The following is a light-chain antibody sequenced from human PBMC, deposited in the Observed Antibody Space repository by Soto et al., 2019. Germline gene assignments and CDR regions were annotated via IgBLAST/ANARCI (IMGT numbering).Light chain of an antibody. CDR1: QSISSY. J-gene: IGKJ2*01. CDR2: DAS. CDR3: LQYNTFPYT. V-gene: IGKV1-5*01. Sequence: DIQMTQSPSSLSASVGDRVTITCRASQSISSYLNWYQQKPGKAPKLLIYDASSLESGVPSRFSGRGSGTEFTLTISSLQPDDFATYYCLQYNTFPYTFGQGTNLEIK.